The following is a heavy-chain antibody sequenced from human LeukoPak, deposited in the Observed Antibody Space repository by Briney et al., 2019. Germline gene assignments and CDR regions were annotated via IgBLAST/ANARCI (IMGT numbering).Heavy chain of an antibody. CDR1: GGSFSGYY. Sequence: SETLSLTCAVYGGSFSGYYWSWIRQPPGKGLEWIGEINHSGSTNYNPSLKSRVTISVDTSKNQFSLKLSSVTAADTAVYYCARAASYSSSGKTRKNYYFDYWGQGTLVTVSS. D-gene: IGHD6-13*01. V-gene: IGHV4-34*01. CDR3: ARAASYSSSGKTRKNYYFDY. J-gene: IGHJ4*02. CDR2: INHSGST.